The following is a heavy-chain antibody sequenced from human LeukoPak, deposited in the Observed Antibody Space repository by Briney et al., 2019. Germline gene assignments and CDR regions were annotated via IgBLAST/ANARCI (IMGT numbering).Heavy chain of an antibody. J-gene: IGHJ4*02. CDR3: AREFRVPTVYFDY. CDR1: GGSISSYH. D-gene: IGHD1-26*01. CDR2: IYTSGST. V-gene: IGHV4-4*07. Sequence: SETLSLTCTVSGGSISSYHWSWIRQPAGKGLEWIGRIYTSGSTNYNPSLKSRVTMSVDTSKNQFSLKLSSVTAADTAVYYCAREFRVPTVYFDYWGQGTLVTASS.